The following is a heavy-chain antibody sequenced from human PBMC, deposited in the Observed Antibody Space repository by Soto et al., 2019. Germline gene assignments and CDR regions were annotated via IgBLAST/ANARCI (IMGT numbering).Heavy chain of an antibody. CDR2: INAGNGNT. J-gene: IGHJ5*02. Sequence: ASVKVSCKASGYTFTSYDMHWVRQAPGQRLEWMGWINAGNGNTKYSQKFQGRVTITRDTSASTAYMELSSLRSEDTAVYYCARLHCNSPNCVPLDPWGQGTLVTVSS. D-gene: IGHD2-2*01. V-gene: IGHV1-3*01. CDR1: GYTFTSYD. CDR3: ARLHCNSPNCVPLDP.